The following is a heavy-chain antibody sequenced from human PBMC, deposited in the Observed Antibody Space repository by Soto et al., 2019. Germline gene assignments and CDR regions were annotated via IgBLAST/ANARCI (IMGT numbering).Heavy chain of an antibody. J-gene: IGHJ4*02. V-gene: IGHV3-15*01. CDR1: GFTFSNAW. CDR3: TTVFRAAVPGRGH. D-gene: IGHD6-13*01. Sequence: GGSLRLSCAASGFTFSNAWMSWVRQAPGKGLEWVGRIKSKTDGGTADYAAPVKGRFTISRDDSKNTLYLQMNSLKTEDTAVYYCTTVFRAAVPGRGHWGQGTLVTVSS. CDR2: IKSKTDGGTA.